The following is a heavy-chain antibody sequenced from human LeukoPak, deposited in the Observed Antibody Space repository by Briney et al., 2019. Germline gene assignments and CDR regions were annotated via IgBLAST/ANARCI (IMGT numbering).Heavy chain of an antibody. CDR2: IWYDGTNK. J-gene: IGHJ4*02. CDR1: GFTFSDYG. D-gene: IGHD3-3*01. CDR3: ARDRYGIRRDYCDY. V-gene: IGHV3-33*01. Sequence: GGSLRLSCAASGFTFSDYGMHWVRQAPGKGLEWVALIWYDGTNKYYVDSVKGRFTISRDNSKNTLYLQMNSLRADDTAVYYCARDRYGIRRDYCDYWGQGTLVTVSS.